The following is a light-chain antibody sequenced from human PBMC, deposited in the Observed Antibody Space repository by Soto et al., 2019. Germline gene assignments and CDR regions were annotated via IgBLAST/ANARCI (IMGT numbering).Light chain of an antibody. CDR3: QSYDSRLTGSV. J-gene: IGLJ3*02. Sequence: QSALTQPPSVSGAPGQRVTISCTGSRPNIGAGYDVHWYRQLPGTAPKLLIYDNINRPSGVPDRFAGSRSGTSASLAITGIQAEDEADYYCQSYDSRLTGSVFGGGTKVTV. V-gene: IGLV1-40*01. CDR1: RPNIGAGYD. CDR2: DNI.